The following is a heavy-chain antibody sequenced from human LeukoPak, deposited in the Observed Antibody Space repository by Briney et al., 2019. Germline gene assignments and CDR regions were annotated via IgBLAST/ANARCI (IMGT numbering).Heavy chain of an antibody. CDR3: AKDEDWGITMVRGEFDLWADAFDI. D-gene: IGHD3-10*01. J-gene: IGHJ3*02. CDR1: GFTFSSYA. Sequence: PGGSLRLSCAASGFTFSSYAMSWVRQAPGKGLEWVSAISGSGGSTYYADSVKGRFTISRDNSKNTLYLQMNSLRAEDTAVYYCAKDEDWGITMVRGEFDLWADAFDIWGQGTMVTVSS. V-gene: IGHV3-23*01. CDR2: ISGSGGST.